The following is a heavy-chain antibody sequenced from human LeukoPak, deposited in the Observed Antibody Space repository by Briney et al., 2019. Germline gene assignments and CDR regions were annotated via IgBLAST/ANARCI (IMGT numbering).Heavy chain of an antibody. CDR3: ATVPRSGYYYFDY. J-gene: IGHJ4*02. V-gene: IGHV3-23*01. CDR2: ISGSGGST. CDR1: GFTFRSYA. D-gene: IGHD5-12*01. Sequence: GGSLRLSCAASGFTFRSYAMTWVRQAPGKGPEWVSFISGSGGSTYYADSVKGRFTISKDKSRNTLFLQMNSLRAEDTAVYYCATVPRSGYYYFDYWGQGTLVTVSS.